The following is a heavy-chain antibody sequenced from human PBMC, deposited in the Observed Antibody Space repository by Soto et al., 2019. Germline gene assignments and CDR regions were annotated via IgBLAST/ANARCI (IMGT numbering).Heavy chain of an antibody. Sequence: ASVKVSCKASGYTFTGYYMHWVRQAPGQGLEWMGWINPNSGGTNYAQKFQGRVTMTRDTSISTAYMELSRLRSDDTAVYYCARDQAMGSGWKGGDVWGQGTTVTVSS. CDR1: GYTFTGYY. D-gene: IGHD6-19*01. CDR2: INPNSGGT. V-gene: IGHV1-2*02. J-gene: IGHJ6*02. CDR3: ARDQAMGSGWKGGDV.